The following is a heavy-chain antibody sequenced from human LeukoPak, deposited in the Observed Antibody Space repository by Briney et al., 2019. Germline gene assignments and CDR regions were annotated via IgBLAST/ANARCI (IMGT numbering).Heavy chain of an antibody. J-gene: IGHJ6*02. Sequence: GGSLRLSCAASGFTFSDYYMSWIRQAPGKGLEWVSYISSSGSTIYYADSVKGRFTISRDNAKNSLYLQMNSLRAEDTAVYYCARGPPRGIAAAGHGYYYYYGMDVWGQGTTVTVSS. CDR1: GFTFSDYY. CDR3: ARGPPRGIAAAGHGYYYYYGMDV. CDR2: ISSSGSTI. D-gene: IGHD6-13*01. V-gene: IGHV3-11*04.